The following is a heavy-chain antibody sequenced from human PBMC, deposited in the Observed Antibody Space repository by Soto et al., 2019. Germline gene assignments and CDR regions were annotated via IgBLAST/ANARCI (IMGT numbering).Heavy chain of an antibody. CDR2: INSDGSST. Sequence: PGVSLRLSCAASGFTFSSYWMHWVRQAPGKGLVWVSRINSDGSSTSYADSVKGRFTISRDNAKNTLYLQMNSLRAEDTAVYYCASLTYYDFWSGYSNNWFDPWGQGTLVTVSS. V-gene: IGHV3-74*01. CDR3: ASLTYYDFWSGYSNNWFDP. J-gene: IGHJ5*02. D-gene: IGHD3-3*01. CDR1: GFTFSSYW.